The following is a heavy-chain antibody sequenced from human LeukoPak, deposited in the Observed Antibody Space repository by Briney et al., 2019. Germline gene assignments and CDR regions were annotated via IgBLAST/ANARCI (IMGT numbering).Heavy chain of an antibody. J-gene: IGHJ4*02. Sequence: PGGSLRLSCVAPGFTLSTYGTHWVRQAPGKGLEWVAFIRYDGSDKFYGDSVKGRFTTSRDNSKNTLYLQMSRLRVEDTAVYYCAKDLDCSGGTCHKAFDCWGQGTLVTVSS. CDR2: IRYDGSDK. CDR3: AKDLDCSGGTCHKAFDC. V-gene: IGHV3-30*02. CDR1: GFTLSTYG. D-gene: IGHD2-15*01.